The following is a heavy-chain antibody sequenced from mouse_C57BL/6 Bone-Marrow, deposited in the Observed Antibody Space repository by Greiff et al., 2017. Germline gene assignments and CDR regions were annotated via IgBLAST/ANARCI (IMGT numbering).Heavy chain of an antibody. CDR3: ARPYYSNYRYFDV. V-gene: IGHV1-55*01. CDR2: IYPGSGST. Sequence: QVQLQQPGAELVKPGASVKMSCTASGYTFTSYWITWVKQRPGQGLEWIGAIYPGSGSTNYNEKFKCKATLTVDTSSSTAYLQRSRLTSEDSAVYYCARPYYSNYRYFDVWGTKTTVTVSS. CDR1: GYTFTSYW. D-gene: IGHD2-5*01. J-gene: IGHJ1*03.